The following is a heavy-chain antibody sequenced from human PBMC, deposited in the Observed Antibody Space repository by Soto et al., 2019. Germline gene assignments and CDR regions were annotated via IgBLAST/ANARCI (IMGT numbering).Heavy chain of an antibody. CDR1: GYTFTAYY. CDR3: ARQLAYCGGDCYTEPIDY. J-gene: IGHJ4*02. Sequence: QAKLVQSGAEVKKPGASVKVSCKTSGYTFTAYYIHWVRQAPGQGLEWVGWINPKTGDTKYAQKFQGRVTMTGDTSITTAYMELGRLRSDDTAVYYCARQLAYCGGDCYTEPIDYWGQGTLVTVSS. V-gene: IGHV1-2*02. CDR2: INPKTGDT. D-gene: IGHD2-21*02.